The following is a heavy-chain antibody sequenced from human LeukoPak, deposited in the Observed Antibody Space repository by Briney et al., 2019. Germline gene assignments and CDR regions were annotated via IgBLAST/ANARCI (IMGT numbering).Heavy chain of an antibody. CDR2: IIPIFGTA. D-gene: IGHD6-19*01. V-gene: IGHV1-69*06. CDR3: ARAAHVAVAGTGYNWFDP. J-gene: IGHJ5*02. CDR1: GGTFSSYA. Sequence: ASVKVSCKASGGTFSSYAISWVRQAPGQGLEWMGGIIPIFGTANYAQKFQGRVTITADKSTSTAYMELSSLRSGDTAVYYCARAAHVAVAGTGYNWFDPWGQGTLVTVSS.